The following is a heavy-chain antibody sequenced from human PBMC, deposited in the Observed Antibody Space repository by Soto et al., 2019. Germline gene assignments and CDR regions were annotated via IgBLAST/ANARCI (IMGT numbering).Heavy chain of an antibody. V-gene: IGHV3-23*03. CDR1: GFSFGSYS. CDR3: AKKFLTEVGNECFDP. D-gene: IGHD1-1*01. J-gene: IGHJ5*02. CDR2: IGTRGRMT. Sequence: GGSLRLFCTTSGFSFGSYSMTWVRQAPGKGLEWVSIIGTRGRMTYYADSVKGRFTISRDNSKNMLYLQIDSLRAEDTALYCCAKKFLTEVGNECFDPWGQGTLDTVSS.